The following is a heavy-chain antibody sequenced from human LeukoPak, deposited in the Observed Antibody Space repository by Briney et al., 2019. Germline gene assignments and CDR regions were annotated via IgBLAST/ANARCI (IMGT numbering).Heavy chain of an antibody. J-gene: IGHJ4*02. V-gene: IGHV3-7*01. Sequence: GGSLRLSCAASGFSFINSWLSWVRQAPGKGLEWVALINPGGSVEHYVDAVKGRFTVSRDNAKNSLYLQMNNLRGEDRAVYFCARDPHFGALDYWGLGTLVTVS. CDR2: INPGGSVE. CDR3: ARDPHFGALDY. D-gene: IGHD4-17*01. CDR1: GFSFINSW.